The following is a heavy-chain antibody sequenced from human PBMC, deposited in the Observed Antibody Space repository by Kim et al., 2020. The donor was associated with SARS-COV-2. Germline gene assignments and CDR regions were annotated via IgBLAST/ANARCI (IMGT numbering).Heavy chain of an antibody. J-gene: IGHJ4*02. CDR1: GFTFSSYA. CDR2: ISGSGGST. CDR3: AKILSDYGGKGGYDD. Sequence: GGSLRLSCAASGFTFSSYAMSWVRQAPGKGLEWVSAISGSGGSTYYADSVKGRFTISRDNSKNTLYLQMNSLRAEDTAVYYCAKILSDYGGKGGYDDWGQGTLVTVSS. V-gene: IGHV3-23*01. D-gene: IGHD4-17*01.